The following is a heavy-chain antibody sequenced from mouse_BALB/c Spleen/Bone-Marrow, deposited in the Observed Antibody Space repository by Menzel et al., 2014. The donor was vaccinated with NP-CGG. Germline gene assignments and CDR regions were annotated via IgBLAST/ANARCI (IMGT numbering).Heavy chain of an antibody. CDR2: IFPGDGDT. Sequence: VQLQQSGPELVKPGASVKISCKASGYAFSSSWMNWVKQRPVQGLEWIGRIFPGDGDTYYNGKFKGKATLTADKSSSTAYMQLSILTSVDSAVYFCARSDGYRAMDYWGQGTSVTVSS. J-gene: IGHJ4*01. CDR1: GYAFSSSW. D-gene: IGHD2-3*01. CDR3: ARSDGYRAMDY. V-gene: IGHV1-82*01.